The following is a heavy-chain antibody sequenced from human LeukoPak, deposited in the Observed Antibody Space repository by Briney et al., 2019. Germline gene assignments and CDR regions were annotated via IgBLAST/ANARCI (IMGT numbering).Heavy chain of an antibody. CDR3: ASRGYSGYDHGAH. CDR1: GFTFSDYY. CDR2: ISSSGSTI. V-gene: IGHV3-11*01. Sequence: GGSLRLSCAASGFTFSDYYMSWIRQAPGKGLEWVSFISSSGSTIYYADSVKGRFTISRDNAKNSLYLQMNSLRAEDTAVYYCASRGYSGYDHGAHWGQGTLVTVSS. D-gene: IGHD5-12*01. J-gene: IGHJ4*02.